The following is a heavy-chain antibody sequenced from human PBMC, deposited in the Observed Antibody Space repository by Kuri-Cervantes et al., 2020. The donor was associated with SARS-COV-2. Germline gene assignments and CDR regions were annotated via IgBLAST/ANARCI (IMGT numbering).Heavy chain of an antibody. CDR2: IIPIFGTA. CDR1: GGTFSSYA. CDR3: ARHPRDYGDTHYYYYYYMDV. Sequence: SVKVSCKASGGTFSSYAVSWVRQAPGQGLEWMRGIIPIFGTANYAQKFQGRVTITTDESTSTAYMELSSLRSEDTAVYYRARHPRDYGDTHYYYYYYMDVWGKGTTVTVSS. V-gene: IGHV1-69*05. D-gene: IGHD4-17*01. J-gene: IGHJ6*03.